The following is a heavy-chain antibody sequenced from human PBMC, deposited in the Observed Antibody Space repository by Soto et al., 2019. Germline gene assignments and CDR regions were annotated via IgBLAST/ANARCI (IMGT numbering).Heavy chain of an antibody. J-gene: IGHJ4*02. CDR2: IKSRSDGGTT. CDR1: GFSFIKAW. D-gene: IGHD3-9*01. V-gene: IGHV3-15*01. CDR3: TTAKPNNLLTGYSGGYYFDQ. Sequence: PGGSLRLSCAASGFSFIKAWMTWVRQAPGKGLEWVGRIKSRSDGGTTDCTAPVKGRFTISRDDSENTLYLHMNSLKIDDTAVYYCTTAKPNNLLTGYSGGYYFDQWGQGTLVTVSS.